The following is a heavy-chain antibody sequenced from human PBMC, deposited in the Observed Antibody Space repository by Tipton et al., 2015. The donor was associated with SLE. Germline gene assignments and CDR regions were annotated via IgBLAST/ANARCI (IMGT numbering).Heavy chain of an antibody. Sequence: QLVQSGAEVKKPGSSVKVSCKASGGTFSSYAISWVRQAPGQGLEWMGGIIPIFGTANYAQKFQGRVTIITDESTSTAYMELSSLRSEDSAVYYCARIYCGGDCYSYYFDYWGQGTLVTVSS. J-gene: IGHJ4*02. V-gene: IGHV1-69*05. CDR2: IIPIFGTA. CDR3: ARIYCGGDCYSYYFDY. D-gene: IGHD2-21*01. CDR1: GGTFSSYA.